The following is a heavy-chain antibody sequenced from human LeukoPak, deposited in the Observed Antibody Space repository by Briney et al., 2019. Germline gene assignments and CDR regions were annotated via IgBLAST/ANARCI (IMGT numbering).Heavy chain of an antibody. Sequence: GRSLRLSCAASGFTFSSYAMHWVRQAPGKGLEWVAVISYDGSNKYYADSVKGRFTISRDNSKNTLYLQMNSLRAEDTAVYYCAKSGDYDFWSGQGYYYYMDVWGKGTTVTVSS. CDR2: ISYDGSNK. CDR3: AKSGDYDFWSGQGYYYYMDV. J-gene: IGHJ6*03. CDR1: GFTFSSYA. V-gene: IGHV3-30-3*02. D-gene: IGHD3-3*01.